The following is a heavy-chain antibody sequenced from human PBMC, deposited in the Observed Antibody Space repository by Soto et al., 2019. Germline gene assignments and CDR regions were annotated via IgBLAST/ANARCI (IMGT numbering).Heavy chain of an antibody. Sequence: GGSLRLSCAASGFTFSSYAMNWVRQAPGKGLEWVSTISVSGDSTYSADSVKGRFTISRDNSKNTLYLQMNSLRAEDTAVYYCAKKSGRAFDIWGQGTMVTVSS. CDR2: ISVSGDST. CDR1: GFTFSSYA. D-gene: IGHD1-1*01. V-gene: IGHV3-23*01. J-gene: IGHJ3*02. CDR3: AKKSGRAFDI.